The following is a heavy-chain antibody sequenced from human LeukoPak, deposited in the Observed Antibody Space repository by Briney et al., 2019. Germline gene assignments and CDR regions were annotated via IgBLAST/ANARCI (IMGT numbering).Heavy chain of an antibody. Sequence: SETLSLTCAVYGGSFSGYYWSWIRQPPGKGLEWIGEINHSGSTNYNPSLKSRVTISVDTSKNQFSLKLSSVTAADTAVYYCARHIGIVVVPAAILRTNWFDPWGQGTLVTVSS. CDR2: INHSGST. CDR1: GGSFSGYY. J-gene: IGHJ5*02. CDR3: ARHIGIVVVPAAILRTNWFDP. D-gene: IGHD2-2*02. V-gene: IGHV4-34*01.